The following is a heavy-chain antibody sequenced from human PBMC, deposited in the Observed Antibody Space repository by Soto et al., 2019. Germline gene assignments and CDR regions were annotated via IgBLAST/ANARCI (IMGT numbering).Heavy chain of an antibody. V-gene: IGHV4-59*01. CDR1: GGSISSYY. CDR2: IYYSGST. Sequence: SETLSLTCTVSGGSISSYYWSWIRQPPGKGLERIGYIYYSGSTNYNSFFKCRVTISVDTSKNQFSLKLCFVTAADTAVYYCSRGGGAYDILTGYYSAPFDYWGQGTLVTVSS. D-gene: IGHD3-9*01. J-gene: IGHJ4*02. CDR3: SRGGGAYDILTGYYSAPFDY.